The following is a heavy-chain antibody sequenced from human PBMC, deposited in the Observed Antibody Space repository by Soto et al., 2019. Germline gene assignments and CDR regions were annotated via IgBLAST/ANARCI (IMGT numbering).Heavy chain of an antibody. CDR2: SRTKVNSYTT. Sequence: GGSLRLSCAGSGFTLSDHYMDWVRQAPGKGLEWVGRSRTKVNSYTTEYAASVKGRFTISRDESKNSLYLQMNSLKTEDTAVYYCARAFDIWGQGTMVPVSS. CDR3: ARAFDI. CDR1: GFTLSDHY. J-gene: IGHJ3*02. V-gene: IGHV3-72*01.